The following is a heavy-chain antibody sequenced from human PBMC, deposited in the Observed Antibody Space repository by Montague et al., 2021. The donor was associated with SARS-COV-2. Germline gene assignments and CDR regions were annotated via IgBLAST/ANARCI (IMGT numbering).Heavy chain of an antibody. CDR3: ATGTRMYGMDF. CDR1: GGSFSGDHYS. CDR2: IYQSANS. D-gene: IGHD3-10*01. Sequence: TLSLTCVVSGGSFSGDHYSWSCLPPSPGKGWKWIGYIYQSANSYPNLSLKGRVTISIYTSNNQFSLNLRSVTAADTGLYYCATGTRMYGMDFWGQGTTVTVSS. J-gene: IGHJ6*02. V-gene: IGHV4-30-2*06.